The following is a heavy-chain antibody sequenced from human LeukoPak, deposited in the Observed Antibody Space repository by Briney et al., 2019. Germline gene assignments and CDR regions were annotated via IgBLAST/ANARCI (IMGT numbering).Heavy chain of an antibody. CDR3: ASAYYDYVWGSYRPLDC. D-gene: IGHD3-16*02. J-gene: IGHJ4*02. V-gene: IGHV1-18*01. CDR2: IGAYNGNT. CDR1: GYTFTSYG. Sequence: ASVKVSCKASGYTFTSYGISWVRQAPGQGLEWMGWIGAYNGNTNYAQKLQGRVTMTTDTSTSTAYMELRSLRSDDTAVYYCASAYYDYVWGSYRPLDCWGQGTLVTVSS.